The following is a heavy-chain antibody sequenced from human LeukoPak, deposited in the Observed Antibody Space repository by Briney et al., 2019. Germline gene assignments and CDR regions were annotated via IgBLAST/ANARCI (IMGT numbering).Heavy chain of an antibody. CDR3: ARGHSSGWYFDY. CDR2: IYSGGST. D-gene: IGHD6-19*01. Sequence: GGSLRLSCAASGFTVSSNYVSWVRQAPGKGLEWVSVIYSGGSTYYADSVKGRFTISRDNSKNTLYLQMNSLRAEDTAVYYCARGHSSGWYFDYWGQGTLVTVSS. J-gene: IGHJ4*02. V-gene: IGHV3-66*01. CDR1: GFTVSSNY.